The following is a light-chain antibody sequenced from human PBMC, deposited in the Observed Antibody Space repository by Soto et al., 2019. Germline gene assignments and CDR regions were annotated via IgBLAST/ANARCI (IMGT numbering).Light chain of an antibody. CDR2: GAS. CDR1: QDISNY. Sequence: DIQMTQSPSSLSASVGDRVTITCRASQDISNYLAWYQQKPGKVPKLLIYGASTLQSGVPSRFNGSGSGEDFTLTISRLQTGGVATYYCQNYNRAPWTFGQGTKVESK. CDR3: QNYNRAPWT. V-gene: IGKV1-27*01. J-gene: IGKJ1*01.